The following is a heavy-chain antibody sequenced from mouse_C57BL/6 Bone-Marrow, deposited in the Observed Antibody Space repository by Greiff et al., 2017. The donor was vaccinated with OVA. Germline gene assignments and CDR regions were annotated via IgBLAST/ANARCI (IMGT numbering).Heavy chain of an antibody. CDR2: IDPETGGT. V-gene: IGHV1-15*01. D-gene: IGHD1-1*01. Sequence: LQESGAELVRPGASVTLSCKASGYTFTDYEMHWVKQTPVHGLEWIGAIDPETGGTAYNQKFKGKAILTADKSSSTAYMELRSLTSEDSAVYYCTRETTVVATPDDWGQGTTLTVSS. J-gene: IGHJ2*01. CDR1: GYTFTDYE. CDR3: TRETTVVATPDD.